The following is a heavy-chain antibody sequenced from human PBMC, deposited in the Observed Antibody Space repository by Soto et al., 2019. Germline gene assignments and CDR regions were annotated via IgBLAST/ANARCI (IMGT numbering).Heavy chain of an antibody. CDR2: INAGNGNT. J-gene: IGHJ4*02. CDR1: GYTFTSYA. V-gene: IGHV1-3*01. D-gene: IGHD6-19*01. CDR3: ARSKDSSGWYEVLIEY. Sequence: ASVKVSCKASGYTFTSYAMHWVRQAPGQRLEWMGWINAGNGNTKYSQKFQGRVTITRDTSASTAYMELSSLRSEDTAVYYCARSKDSSGWYEVLIEYWGQGTLVPVSS.